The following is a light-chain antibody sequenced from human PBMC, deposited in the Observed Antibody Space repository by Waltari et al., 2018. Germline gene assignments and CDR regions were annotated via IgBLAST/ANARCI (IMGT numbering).Light chain of an antibody. J-gene: IGKJ5*01. CDR3: QQYDNWPPNT. CDR1: QSVSSN. CDR2: GAS. V-gene: IGKV3-15*01. Sequence: EIVMTQSPATLSVSPGDRVTLSCRASQSVSSNLAWYLQQPGQAPRLLIYGASTRATGIPARFSGSGSGTDFTLTISSLQSEDFAVYYCQQYDNWPPNTFGQGTRLEIK.